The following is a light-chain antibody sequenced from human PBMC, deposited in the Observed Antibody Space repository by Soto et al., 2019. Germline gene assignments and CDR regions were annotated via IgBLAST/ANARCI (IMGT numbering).Light chain of an antibody. CDR1: GSNIGTHNY. V-gene: IGLV2-14*01. CDR2: EVS. CDR3: SSYTSSNILV. Sequence: QSALTQPASVSGSPGQSITISCTGTGSNIGTHNYVSWYQQQHPGKAPKLMIHEVSNRPSGVSDRFSGSKSGNTASLTISGLQAEDEADYYCSSYTSSNILVFGTGTKLTVL. J-gene: IGLJ1*01.